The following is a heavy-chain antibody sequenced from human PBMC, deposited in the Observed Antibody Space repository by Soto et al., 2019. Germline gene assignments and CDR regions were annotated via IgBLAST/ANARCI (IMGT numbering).Heavy chain of an antibody. V-gene: IGHV4-4*02. CDR2: IYHSGST. Sequence: QVQLQESGPGLVKPSGTLSLTCAVSGGSISSSNWWSWVRQPPGKGLEWIGEIYHSGSTNYNPSLKSRVTISVDKSNNQFSLKLSSVTAADTALYYCARLYMVRGVMDWFDPWGQGTLVTVSS. CDR1: GGSISSSNW. J-gene: IGHJ5*02. CDR3: ARLYMVRGVMDWFDP. D-gene: IGHD3-10*01.